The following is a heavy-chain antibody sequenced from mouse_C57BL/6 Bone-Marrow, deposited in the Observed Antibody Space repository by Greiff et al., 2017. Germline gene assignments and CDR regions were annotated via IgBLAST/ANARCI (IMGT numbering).Heavy chain of an antibody. CDR1: GFTFSSYA. CDR3: ASDSDFSYDYLWFAY. V-gene: IGHV5-4*01. J-gene: IGHJ3*01. Sequence: EVQLVESGGGLVQPGGSLKLSCAASGFTFSSYAMSWVRQTPEKRLEWVATISDGGSYTYYPDNVKGRFTISRDNAKNNLYLQMSHLKSEDTAIYYCASDSDFSYDYLWFAYGGQGTLVTVSA. D-gene: IGHD2-4*01. CDR2: ISDGGSYT.